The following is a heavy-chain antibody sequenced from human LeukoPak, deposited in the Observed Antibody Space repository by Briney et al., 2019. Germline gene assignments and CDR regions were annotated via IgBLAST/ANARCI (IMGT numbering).Heavy chain of an antibody. J-gene: IGHJ4*02. V-gene: IGHV3-20*04. CDR2: INWNGGSA. CDR1: GFTFSSYE. Sequence: GGSLRLSCAASGFTFSSYEMNWVRQAPGKGLEWVSGINWNGGSAGYADSVKGRLTISRDNAKNSLYLQMNSLRAEDTALYYCARVRGFTGYGLIDYWGQGTLVTVSS. CDR3: ARVRGFTGYGLIDY. D-gene: IGHD5-12*01.